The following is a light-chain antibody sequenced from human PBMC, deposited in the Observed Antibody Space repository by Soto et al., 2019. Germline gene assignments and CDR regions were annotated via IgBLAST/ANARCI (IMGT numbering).Light chain of an antibody. V-gene: IGKV1-5*03. CDR2: KAS. Sequence: DIQMTQSPSTLSASVGDRVTITCRASQSIYNCLAWYQQKPGKAPKLLIFKASTLESGVPSRFSGSGSGTEFTLSISSLQPDDFGTYYCQQYESFPRTFGQGTKVEIK. J-gene: IGKJ1*01. CDR3: QQYESFPRT. CDR1: QSIYNC.